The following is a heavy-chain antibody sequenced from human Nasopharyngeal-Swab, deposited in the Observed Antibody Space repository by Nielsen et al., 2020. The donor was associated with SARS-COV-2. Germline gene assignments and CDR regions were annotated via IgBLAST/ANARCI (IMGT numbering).Heavy chain of an antibody. Sequence: SETLSLTCTVSGGSISSSSYYWGWIRQPPGKGLEWMGSIYYSGSTYYNPSLKSRVTISVDTSKNQFSLKLSSVTAADTAVYYCARPQVAATPALGFQHWGQGTLVTVSS. D-gene: IGHD2-15*01. J-gene: IGHJ1*01. CDR1: GGSISSSSYY. CDR2: IYYSGST. CDR3: ARPQVAATPALGFQH. V-gene: IGHV4-39*07.